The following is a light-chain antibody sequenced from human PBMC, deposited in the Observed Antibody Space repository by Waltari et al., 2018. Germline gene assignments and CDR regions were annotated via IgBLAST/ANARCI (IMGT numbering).Light chain of an antibody. J-gene: IGLJ3*02. CDR2: EVI. CDR3: CSYAASAPRLV. CDR1: SNNVWMSSL. V-gene: IGLV2-23*02. Sequence: QSALTQPASVSGSPGQSITISCTGTSNNVWMSSLVSWYQFLPGEVPKLLIYEVINRPSVVSDRFSGSKSDNTASLTISRLQAEDEAAYYCCSYAASAPRLVFGGGTNLTVL.